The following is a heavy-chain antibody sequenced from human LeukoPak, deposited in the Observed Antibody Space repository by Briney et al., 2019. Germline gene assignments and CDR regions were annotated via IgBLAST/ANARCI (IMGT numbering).Heavy chain of an antibody. Sequence: GGSLRLSCATSGFTFTSYWMSWIRQAPGKGLEWVSIIYSGGSTFYADSVKGRFTISRDNSKNTLYLQMNSLRAEDTAVYYCARGGSYLSAFDIWGQGTMVTVSS. CDR3: ARGGSYLSAFDI. D-gene: IGHD1-26*01. CDR2: IYSGGST. J-gene: IGHJ3*02. V-gene: IGHV3-53*01. CDR1: GFTFTSYW.